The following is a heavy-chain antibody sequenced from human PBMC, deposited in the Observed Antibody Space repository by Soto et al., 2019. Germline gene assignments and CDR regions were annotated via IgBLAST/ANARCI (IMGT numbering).Heavy chain of an antibody. Sequence: SQTLSPPCALSGDSVSSNSAAWTWIRPSPSRGLEWLGRTYYRSKSYNDYAVSVKSRITIKPDTSKNQFSLQLNSVTPEDTAVYYCARDHEYAMDVWGQGTTVTVSS. V-gene: IGHV6-1*01. CDR3: ARDHEYAMDV. CDR2: TYYRSKSYN. J-gene: IGHJ6*02. CDR1: GDSVSSNSAA.